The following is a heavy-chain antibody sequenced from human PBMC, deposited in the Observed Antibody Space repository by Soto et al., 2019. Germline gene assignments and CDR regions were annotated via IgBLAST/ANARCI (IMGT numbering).Heavy chain of an antibody. Sequence: SETLSLTCAVSGGSMSSGGYSWSWIRQPPGQGLEWIGYNYQGVSASYNPSLKTRVGISVDLSKNQFSLNLYSVTAADTAVYYCARFSGSYFDLPGRATLVTLSS. CDR2: NYQGVSA. CDR3: ARFSGSYFDL. CDR1: GGSMSSGGYS. J-gene: IGHJ4*02. D-gene: IGHD1-26*01. V-gene: IGHV4-30-2*01.